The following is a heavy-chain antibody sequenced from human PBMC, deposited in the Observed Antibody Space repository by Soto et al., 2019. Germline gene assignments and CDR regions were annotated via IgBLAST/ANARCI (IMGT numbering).Heavy chain of an antibody. CDR1: GYTFTSHE. CDR3: ARDGRSSGWYVH. D-gene: IGHD6-19*01. Sequence: ASVKVSCKASGYTFTSHEITWLRQAPGQGLEWMGWISAYNGNTNYAQKLQGRVTMTTDTSTSTAYMELRSLRSDDTAVYYCARDGRSSGWYVHWGQGTLVTVSS. J-gene: IGHJ4*02. V-gene: IGHV1-18*01. CDR2: ISAYNGNT.